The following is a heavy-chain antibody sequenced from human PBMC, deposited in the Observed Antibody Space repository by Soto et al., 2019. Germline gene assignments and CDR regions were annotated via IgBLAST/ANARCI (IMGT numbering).Heavy chain of an antibody. CDR2: ISYDGTNK. V-gene: IGHV3-30-3*01. CDR3: ARDPKTSGGQHWAFNYFDS. Sequence: GGSLRLSCAASGFSFSISPMHWVRQAPGKGPEWVALISYDGTNKFYADSVKGRFTISRDSSKSTLYLQVDSLRPEDAAVYYCARDPKTSGGQHWAFNYFDSWGQGTLVTVSS. D-gene: IGHD7-27*01. J-gene: IGHJ4*02. CDR1: GFSFSISP.